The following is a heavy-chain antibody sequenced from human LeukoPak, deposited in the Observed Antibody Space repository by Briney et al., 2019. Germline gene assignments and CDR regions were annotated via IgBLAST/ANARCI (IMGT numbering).Heavy chain of an antibody. Sequence: GGSLRLSCAASGFMFSRYWMNRVRQAPGKGLEWVANIKQDGSEKYYVDSVEGRFTISRDNAKNSLYLQMNSLRAGDTAVYYCARAPRDYYYYYYMDVWGKGTTVTVSS. CDR3: ARAPRDYYYYYYMDV. CDR2: IKQDGSEK. V-gene: IGHV3-7*01. J-gene: IGHJ6*03. CDR1: GFMFSRYW.